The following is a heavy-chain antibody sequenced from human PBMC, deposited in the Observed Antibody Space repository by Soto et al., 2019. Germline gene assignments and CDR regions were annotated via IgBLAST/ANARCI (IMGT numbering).Heavy chain of an antibody. CDR3: ARTLGYCSSTSSTSSVCYYYYGMDV. Sequence: QVTLKESGPVLVKPTETLTLTCTVSGFSLSNARMGVSWIRQPPGKALEWLAHIFSNDEKSYSTSLKSRLTISKDTSKSQVVLTMTNMDPVDTATYYCARTLGYCSSTSSTSSVCYYYYGMDVWGQGTTVTVSS. D-gene: IGHD2-2*01. CDR2: IFSNDEK. J-gene: IGHJ6*02. CDR1: GFSLSNARMG. V-gene: IGHV2-26*01.